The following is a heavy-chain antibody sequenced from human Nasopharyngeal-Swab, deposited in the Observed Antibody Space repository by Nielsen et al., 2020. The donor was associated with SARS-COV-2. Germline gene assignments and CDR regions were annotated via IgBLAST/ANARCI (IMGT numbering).Heavy chain of an antibody. CDR2: IGSTGGST. D-gene: IGHD2-15*01. J-gene: IGHJ2*01. CDR3: AKDRGCSGGNCYVHWYFDL. V-gene: IGHV3-23*01. Sequence: GESLKISCAASGFTFSGYAMSWVRQAPGKGLEWVSAIGSTGGSTYYADSVKGQFTISRDNSKNTLYLQMNSLRAEDTAVYYCAKDRGCSGGNCYVHWYFDLWGRGTLVTVSS. CDR1: GFTFSGYA.